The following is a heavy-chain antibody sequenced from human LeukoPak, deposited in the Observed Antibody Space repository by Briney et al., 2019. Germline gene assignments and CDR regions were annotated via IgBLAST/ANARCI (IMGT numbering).Heavy chain of an antibody. CDR1: GGTFSSYP. J-gene: IGHJ4*02. CDR3: ARDVYLLGLDY. Sequence: SVKVSCKASGGTFSSYPFTWVRQAPGQGLEWMGEITPIFGAANYAQTFQGRVTITADESTSTVFMELNSLRAEDTAVYYCARDVYLLGLDYWGQGTLVTVSS. V-gene: IGHV1-69*13. CDR2: ITPIFGAA. D-gene: IGHD1-20*01.